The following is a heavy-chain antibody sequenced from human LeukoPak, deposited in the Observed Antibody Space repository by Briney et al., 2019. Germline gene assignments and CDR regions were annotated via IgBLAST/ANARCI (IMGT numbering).Heavy chain of an antibody. Sequence: SSETLSLTCTVSGGSINSYYWSWIRQPAGKGLEWIGRIYTSGSTNYNPSLKSRVTMSVDTSKNQFSLKLSSVTAADTAVYYCARAGAHYYYYYYMDVWGKGTTVTVSS. CDR3: ARAGAHYYYYYYMDV. J-gene: IGHJ6*03. CDR1: GGSINSYY. V-gene: IGHV4-4*07. D-gene: IGHD1-26*01. CDR2: IYTSGST.